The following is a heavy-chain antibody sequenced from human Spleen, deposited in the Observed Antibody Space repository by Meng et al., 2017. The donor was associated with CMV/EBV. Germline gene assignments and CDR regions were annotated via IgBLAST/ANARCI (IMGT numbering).Heavy chain of an antibody. CDR2: ITVYNGNT. D-gene: IGHD3-3*01. CDR3: ARVPGTYDFWSGYGLYYYYYGMDV. Sequence: ASVKVSCKASGYTFASYSFSWVRQAPGQGLEWMGWITVYNGNTNYAQKFQGRVTMTTDTSTSTAYMELRSLRSDDTAVYYCARVPGTYDFWSGYGLYYYYYGMDVWGQGTTVTVSS. J-gene: IGHJ6*02. V-gene: IGHV1-18*01. CDR1: GYTFASYS.